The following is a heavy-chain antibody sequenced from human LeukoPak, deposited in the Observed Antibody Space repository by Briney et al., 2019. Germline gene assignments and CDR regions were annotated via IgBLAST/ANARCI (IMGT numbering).Heavy chain of an antibody. Sequence: SQTLSLTCVISGDSVNSAAWNWIRQSPSRGLEWLGRTYYKSKWYNDYAVSVKSRVTINPDTSKNQFSLQLNSVTPEDTAVYYCARGLVVRYCSGGSCYSDYFDYWGRGILVTVSS. CDR2: TYYKSKWYN. V-gene: IGHV6-1*01. CDR1: GDSVNSAA. CDR3: ARGLVVRYCSGGSCYSDYFDY. D-gene: IGHD2-15*01. J-gene: IGHJ4*02.